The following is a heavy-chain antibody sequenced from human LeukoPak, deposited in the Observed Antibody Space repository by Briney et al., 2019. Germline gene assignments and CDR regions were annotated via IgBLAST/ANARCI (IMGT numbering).Heavy chain of an antibody. CDR1: GFTFSDYY. J-gene: IGHJ4*02. V-gene: IGHV4-38-2*01. Sequence: KTGGSLRLSCAASGFTFSDYYMSWIRQPPGKGLEWIGSIYYSGSTYYNPSLKSRVTISVDTSKNQFSLKLSSVTAADTAVYYCASTYDSSGYPRGYWGQGTLVTVSS. D-gene: IGHD3-22*01. CDR2: IYYSGST. CDR3: ASTYDSSGYPRGY.